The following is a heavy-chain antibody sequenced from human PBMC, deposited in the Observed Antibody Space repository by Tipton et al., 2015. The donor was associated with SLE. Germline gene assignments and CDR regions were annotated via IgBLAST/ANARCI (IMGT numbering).Heavy chain of an antibody. V-gene: IGHV3-30*04. Sequence: SLRLSCAASGFTFSIYTMHWVRQAPGKGLEWVAVISYDGSNKYYADSVKGRFTISRDNSKNTLYLQMNSLRAEDTAVYYCASRLEVIGSILDYWRQGTLVTVSS. CDR1: GFTFSIYT. D-gene: IGHD3-16*01. CDR2: ISYDGSNK. J-gene: IGHJ4*02. CDR3: ASRLEVIGSILDY.